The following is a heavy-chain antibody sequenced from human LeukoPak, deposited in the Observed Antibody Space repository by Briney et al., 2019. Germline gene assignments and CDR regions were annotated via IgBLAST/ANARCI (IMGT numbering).Heavy chain of an antibody. CDR3: AKEATVTTQYHFYGMDL. CDR2: SIGIGGTT. J-gene: IGHJ6*02. Sequence: GGSLRLSCPASGFTFISNVVTWAGKPPGKGREWFSGSIGIGGTTYTPASGKGRSTISRDTSTNTRYLQMYSLRAEDTAVYYCAKEATVTTQYHFYGMDLWGQGTTVTVSS. D-gene: IGHD4-17*01. V-gene: IGHV3-23*01. CDR1: GFTFISNV.